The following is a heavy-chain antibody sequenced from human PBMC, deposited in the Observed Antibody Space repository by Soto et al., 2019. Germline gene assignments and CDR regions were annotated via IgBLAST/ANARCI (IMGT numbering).Heavy chain of an antibody. D-gene: IGHD2-21*02. CDR2: VSGSGGST. CDR3: AKHGSPGVTYDAFDI. CDR1: GFSFRSFS. Sequence: GGSLRLSCAVSGFSFRSFSMSWVRQAPGKGLEWVSSVSGSGGSTYYGDSVKGRFTMSRDNSKTIVYLQMNSLRAEDTALYYCAKHGSPGVTYDAFDIWGQGTMVTVSS. J-gene: IGHJ3*02. V-gene: IGHV3-23*01.